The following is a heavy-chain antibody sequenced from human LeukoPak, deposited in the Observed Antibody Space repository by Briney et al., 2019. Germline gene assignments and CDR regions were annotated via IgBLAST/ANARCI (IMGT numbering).Heavy chain of an antibody. CDR2: INRSGST. CDR1: GGSFSGYY. V-gene: IGHV4-34*01. J-gene: IGHJ5*02. D-gene: IGHD5-18*01. CDR3: ARVKGDTAMVHNWFDP. Sequence: SETLSLTCAVYGGSFSGYYWSWIRQPPGKGLEWIGEINRSGSTNYNPSLKSRVTISVDTSKNQFSLKLSSVTAADTAVYYCARVKGDTAMVHNWFDPWGQGTLVTVSS.